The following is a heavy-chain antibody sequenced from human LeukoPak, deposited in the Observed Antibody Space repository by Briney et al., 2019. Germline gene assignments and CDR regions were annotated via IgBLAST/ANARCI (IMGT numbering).Heavy chain of an antibody. J-gene: IGHJ4*02. CDR2: ISGSGGST. CDR3: AKDNIATYSSSQYY. D-gene: IGHD6-13*01. Sequence: GGSLRLSCAASGFTFSSYAMSWVRQAPGKGLEWVSAISGSGGSTYYADSVKGRFTIPRDNSKNTLYLQMNSLRAEDTAVYYCAKDNIATYSSSQYYWGQGTLVTVSS. CDR1: GFTFSSYA. V-gene: IGHV3-23*01.